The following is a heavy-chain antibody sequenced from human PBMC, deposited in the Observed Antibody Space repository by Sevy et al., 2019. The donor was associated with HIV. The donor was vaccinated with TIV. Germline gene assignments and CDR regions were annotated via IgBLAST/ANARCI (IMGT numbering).Heavy chain of an antibody. D-gene: IGHD2-2*01. Sequence: GGSLRLSCAASGFTFDDYGMSWVRQAPGKGLEWVSGINWNGGSTGYADSVKGRFTISRDNAKNSLYLQMNSLRAEDTALYYCVREGCSSTSCPPFDYWGQGTLVTVSS. CDR1: GFTFDDYG. J-gene: IGHJ4*02. CDR2: INWNGGST. V-gene: IGHV3-20*04. CDR3: VREGCSSTSCPPFDY.